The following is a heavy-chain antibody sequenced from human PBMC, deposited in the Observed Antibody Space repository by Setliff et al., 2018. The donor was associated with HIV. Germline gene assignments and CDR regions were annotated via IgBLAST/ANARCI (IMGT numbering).Heavy chain of an antibody. CDR3: AQESPTTGYYYYMDV. V-gene: IGHV4-4*02. CDR1: GDSISRNYW. J-gene: IGHJ6*03. Sequence: SETLCLTCAVSGDSISRNYWWSWVRQPPGKGLEWIGKIYHSGSTDFNPSLQSRVTISVDKSKNQFSLHLTSVTAADTGVYYCAQESPTTGYYYYMDVWGKGTTVTVSS. CDR2: IYHSGST.